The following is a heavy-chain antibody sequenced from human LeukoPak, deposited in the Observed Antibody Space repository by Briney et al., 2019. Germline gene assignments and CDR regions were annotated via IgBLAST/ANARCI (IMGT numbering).Heavy chain of an antibody. CDR1: GFTFSSYA. CDR3: AKGDSSSWLFDY. D-gene: IGHD6-13*01. J-gene: IGHJ4*02. V-gene: IGHV3-23*01. Sequence: GRSLRLSCAASGFTFSSYAMSWVRQAPGKGLEWVSGISGSGGTTYYADSVKGRFTISKDNSKNTLYLQMNSLRAEDTAVYYCAKGDSSSWLFDYWGQGTLVTVSS. CDR2: ISGSGGTT.